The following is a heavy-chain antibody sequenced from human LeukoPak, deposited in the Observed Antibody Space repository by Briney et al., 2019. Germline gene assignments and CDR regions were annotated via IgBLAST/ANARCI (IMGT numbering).Heavy chain of an antibody. V-gene: IGHV3-7*01. CDR3: VRDETHYDNGAYYDAYDV. CDR1: GFTFSSYW. D-gene: IGHD3-22*01. J-gene: IGHJ3*01. CDR2: IRRDGTQE. Sequence: GGSLRLSCAASGFTFSSYWMAWVRQAPGKGLEWVANIRRDGTQEHYVDSVQGRFTIFRDNAKNSLYLQMNSLRVEDTAVYYCVRDETHYDNGAYYDAYDVWGQGTMVTVSS.